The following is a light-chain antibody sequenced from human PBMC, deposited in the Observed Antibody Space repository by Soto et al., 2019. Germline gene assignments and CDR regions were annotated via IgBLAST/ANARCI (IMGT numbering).Light chain of an antibody. CDR3: QKRTNWPPEYT. CDR2: DVS. V-gene: IGKV3-11*01. J-gene: IGKJ2*01. CDR1: QSVGSY. Sequence: EIVLTQSPATLSLSPGERATLSCRASQSVGSYLAWYQQKPGQAPRLLIYDVSNRATGIPTRFSGSGSGTDFTLSISSLEPEDFAVYYCQKRTNWPPEYTFGQGTKLDI.